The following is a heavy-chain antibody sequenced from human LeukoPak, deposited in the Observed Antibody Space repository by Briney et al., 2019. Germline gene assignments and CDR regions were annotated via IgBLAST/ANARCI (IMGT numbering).Heavy chain of an antibody. Sequence: PGGSLTLSCAASGFTFSSAWMTWVRQTPGKGLEWVGHINSRTDGRTTDYAAPVKGRFTVSRDDSKNTVYLQMNSLKTEDSAVYYCATEFYRNGYNYWGQGTLVTVSS. D-gene: IGHD5-24*01. CDR1: GFTFSSAW. CDR3: ATEFYRNGYNY. CDR2: INSRTDGRTT. V-gene: IGHV3-15*01. J-gene: IGHJ4*02.